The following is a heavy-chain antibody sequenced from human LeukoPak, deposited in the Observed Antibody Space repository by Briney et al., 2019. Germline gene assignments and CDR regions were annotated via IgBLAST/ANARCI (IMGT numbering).Heavy chain of an antibody. V-gene: IGHV3-74*01. Sequence: GXSLRLSCAASGFTFSSYWMHWVRQAPGKGLVWVSRINSDGSSTIYADSVKGRFTISRDNAKNTMYLQMNSLRAEDTAVYYCARAKLRYFDWLTRDDAFDIWGQGTMVTVSS. D-gene: IGHD3-9*01. CDR1: GFTFSSYW. J-gene: IGHJ3*02. CDR2: INSDGSST. CDR3: ARAKLRYFDWLTRDDAFDI.